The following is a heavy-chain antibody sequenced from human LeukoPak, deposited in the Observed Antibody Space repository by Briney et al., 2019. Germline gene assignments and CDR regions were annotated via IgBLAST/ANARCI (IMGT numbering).Heavy chain of an antibody. Sequence: PGGSLRLSCAASGFTVSSNYMSWVRQAPGKGLEWVSLIYSGGSTYYADSAKGRFTISRDNSKNTLYLQMNSLRAEDTAVYYCARERGGGTYFVDQWGQGTLVTVSS. V-gene: IGHV3-53*01. CDR2: IYSGGST. CDR1: GFTVSSNY. D-gene: IGHD1-26*01. J-gene: IGHJ4*02. CDR3: ARERGGGTYFVDQ.